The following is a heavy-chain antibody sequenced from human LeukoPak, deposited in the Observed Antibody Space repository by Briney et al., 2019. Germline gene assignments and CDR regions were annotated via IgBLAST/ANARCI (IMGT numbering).Heavy chain of an antibody. CDR1: GFTFSSYG. D-gene: IGHD7-27*01. Sequence: GGSLRLSCAASGFTFSSYGMHWVSQAPGKGLEWVAVIWFDGSNKYYADSVKGRFTISRDNSKNTLYLQMNSLRAEDTAVYYCARDRDWGCSYCSYWGQGTLVTVSS. CDR3: ARDRDWGCSYCSY. J-gene: IGHJ4*02. V-gene: IGHV3-33*01. CDR2: IWFDGSNK.